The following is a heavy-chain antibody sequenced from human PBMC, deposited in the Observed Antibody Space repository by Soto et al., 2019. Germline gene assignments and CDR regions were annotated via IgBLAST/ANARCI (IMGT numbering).Heavy chain of an antibody. CDR3: ARDLNDFWSGYSYFDY. D-gene: IGHD3-3*01. CDR2: IKQDGSEK. Sequence: GGSLRLSCAASGFTFSSYWMSWVRQAPGKGLEWVANIKQDGSEKYYVDSVKGRFTISRDNAKNSLYLQMNSLRAEDTAVYYCARDLNDFWSGYSYFDYWGQGTLVTVSS. CDR1: GFTFSSYW. J-gene: IGHJ4*02. V-gene: IGHV3-7*05.